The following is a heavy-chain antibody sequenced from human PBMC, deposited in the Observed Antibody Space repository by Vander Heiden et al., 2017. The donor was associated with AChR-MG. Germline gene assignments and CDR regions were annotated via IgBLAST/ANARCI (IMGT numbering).Heavy chain of an antibody. D-gene: IGHD3-22*01. J-gene: IGHJ3*02. CDR1: GGSISSYY. CDR3: ARVWGKGYYDSRGYYPSDAFDI. V-gene: IGHV4-59*01. Sequence: QLQLQESGPGLVQPSETLFLTCTVSGGSISSYYWTWVRRPPGKGLGWIGYIDSSRSANYNTTHKGRVTIAVYTSKNQFSLKLRSVTAANTAVYYCARVWGKGYYDSRGYYPSDAFDIWGQGTMVTVSS. CDR2: IDSSRSA.